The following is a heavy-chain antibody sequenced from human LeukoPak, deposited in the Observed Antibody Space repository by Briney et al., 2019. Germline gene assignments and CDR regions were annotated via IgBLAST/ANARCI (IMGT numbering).Heavy chain of an antibody. Sequence: SETLSLTCTVSGGSISSTYYYWGWIRQPPGKGLEWIGTIYYSGSTYYNPSLKSRVTISVDTSKNHFSLKLSSVTAADTAVYYCARGHYFASGNYYRGWFDPWGQGPLVTVSS. CDR3: ARGHYFASGNYYRGWFDP. V-gene: IGHV4-39*02. CDR1: GGSISSTYYY. J-gene: IGHJ5*02. CDR2: IYYSGST. D-gene: IGHD3-10*01.